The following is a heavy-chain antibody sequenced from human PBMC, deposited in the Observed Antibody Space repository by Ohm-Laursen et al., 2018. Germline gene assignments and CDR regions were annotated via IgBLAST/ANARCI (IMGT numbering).Heavy chain of an antibody. J-gene: IGHJ4*02. V-gene: IGHV5-51*06. CDR2: IYPADSDT. CDR3: ARLSDGQLDY. CDR1: GYSFTNYW. Sequence: GESLKISCKGSGYSFTNYWIGWVRQMPGKGLEWMGIIYPADSDTRYSPSFQGQVTISADKSISNAYLQWSSRKASDTAMYYCARLSDGQLDYWGQGTLVTVSS. D-gene: IGHD5-18*01.